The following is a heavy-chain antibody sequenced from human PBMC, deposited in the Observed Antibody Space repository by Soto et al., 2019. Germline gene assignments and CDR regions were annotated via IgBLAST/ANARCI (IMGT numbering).Heavy chain of an antibody. D-gene: IGHD3-10*01. CDR1: GFTFSSYG. CDR2: ISYDGSNK. J-gene: IGHJ3*02. Sequence: QVQLVESGGGVVQPGRSLRLSCAASGFTFSSYGMHWVRQAPGKGLEWVAVISYDGSNKYYADSVKGRFTISRDNSKNTLYLQMHSLVAEDTAVYYCEKELGGDDAFDIWGQGTMVTVSS. V-gene: IGHV3-30*18. CDR3: EKELGGDDAFDI.